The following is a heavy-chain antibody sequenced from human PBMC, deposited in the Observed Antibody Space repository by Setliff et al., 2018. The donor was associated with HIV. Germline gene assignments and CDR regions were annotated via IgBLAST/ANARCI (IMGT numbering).Heavy chain of an antibody. CDR3: AREFSWSAFYFDS. Sequence: ASVKVSCKASGYTFTNYGISWVRQAPGQGLEWMGWISAYNGNTNYAQVRDRVTMTTDASTNTAFMELSNLRSDDTAIYYCAREFSWSAFYFDSWGQGTQVTVSS. CDR1: GYTFTNYG. V-gene: IGHV1-18*01. CDR2: ISAYNGNT. J-gene: IGHJ4*02. D-gene: IGHD2-8*02.